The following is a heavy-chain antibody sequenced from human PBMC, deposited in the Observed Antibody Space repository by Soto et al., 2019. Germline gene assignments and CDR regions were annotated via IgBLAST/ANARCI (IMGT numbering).Heavy chain of an antibody. D-gene: IGHD3-22*01. CDR3: AKEMTSGYYLFDY. Sequence: EVQLLQSGGGLVQPGGSLRLSCAASGFTFTSYAMSWVRQAPGKGLEWVSTISGTGGSTYYLDSVKGRFTISRDKSKNTVYLQMNSLRAEDVAVYYCAKEMTSGYYLFDYWGQGPLVTVSS. J-gene: IGHJ4*02. CDR1: GFTFTSYA. CDR2: ISGTGGST. V-gene: IGHV3-23*01.